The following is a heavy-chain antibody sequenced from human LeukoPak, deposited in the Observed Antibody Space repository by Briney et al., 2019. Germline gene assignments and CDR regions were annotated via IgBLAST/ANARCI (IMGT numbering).Heavy chain of an antibody. CDR2: ISYDGNKK. CDR3: AKAEEEYSSSDFDY. V-gene: IGHV3-30*04. D-gene: IGHD6-13*01. CDR1: EFTFSTYA. J-gene: IGHJ4*02. Sequence: PGGSLRLSCAASEFTFSTYAMHWVRQALGKGLEWVAFISYDGNKKDYADSVKGRFTISRDNSKNTLYLQMNSLRAEDTAVYYCAKAEEEYSSSDFDYWGQGTLVTVSS.